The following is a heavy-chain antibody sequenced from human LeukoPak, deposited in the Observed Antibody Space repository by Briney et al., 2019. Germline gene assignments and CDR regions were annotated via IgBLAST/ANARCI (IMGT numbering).Heavy chain of an antibody. J-gene: IGHJ6*02. CDR1: GGSISNYY. CDR3: ARHSSSSWYQPYYYYGMDV. CDR2: IYYTGST. D-gene: IGHD6-13*01. V-gene: IGHV4-59*08. Sequence: SETLSLTCTVSGGSISNYYWTWIRQPPGKGLEWIGYIYYTGSTNYNPSLKSRVTISVDTSKNQFSLKLSSVTAADTAVYYCARHSSSSWYQPYYYYGMDVWGQGTTVTVSS.